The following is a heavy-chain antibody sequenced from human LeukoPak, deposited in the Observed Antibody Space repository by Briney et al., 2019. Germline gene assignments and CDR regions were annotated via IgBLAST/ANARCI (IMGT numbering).Heavy chain of an antibody. J-gene: IGHJ1*01. D-gene: IGHD6-19*01. V-gene: IGHV4-61*02. CDR1: GGSISSGSYY. CDR2: IYTSGST. CDR3: ARGASVAGSEYFQH. Sequence: SETLSLTCTVSGGSISSGSYYWSWIRQPAGKGLEWIGRIYTSGSTNYNPSLKSRVTISVDTSKNQFSLKLSSVTAADTAVYYCARGASVAGSEYFQHWGQGTLVTVSS.